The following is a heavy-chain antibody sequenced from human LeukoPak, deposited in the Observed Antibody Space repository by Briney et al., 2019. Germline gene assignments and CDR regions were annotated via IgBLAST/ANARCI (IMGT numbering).Heavy chain of an antibody. CDR2: ISAYNGNT. CDR1: GYTFTSYG. CDR3: ARDTGYTAMVTFDP. Sequence: ASVKVSCKASGYTFTSYGISWVRQAPGQGLEWMGWISAYNGNTNYAQKLQGRVTMTTDTSTSAAYMELRSLRSDDTAVYYCARDTGYTAMVTFDPWGQGTPVTVSS. V-gene: IGHV1-18*01. D-gene: IGHD5-18*01. J-gene: IGHJ5*02.